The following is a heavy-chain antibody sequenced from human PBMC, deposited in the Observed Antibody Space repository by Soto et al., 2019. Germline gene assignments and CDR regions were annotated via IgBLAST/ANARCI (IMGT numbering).Heavy chain of an antibody. J-gene: IGHJ5*02. CDR2: ISGSGGST. D-gene: IGHD3-10*01. CDR1: GFTFSSYA. CDR3: ARVATYYYGSGPSGGFDP. V-gene: IGHV3-23*01. Sequence: GGSLRLSCAASGFTFSSYAMSWVRQAPGKGLEWVSAISGSGGSTYYADSVKGRFTISRDNSKNTLYLQMNSLRAEDTAVYYCARVATYYYGSGPSGGFDPWGQGMLVTVSS.